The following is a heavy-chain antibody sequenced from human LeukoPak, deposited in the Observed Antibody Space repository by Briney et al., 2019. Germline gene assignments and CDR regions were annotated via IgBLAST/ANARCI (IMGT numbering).Heavy chain of an antibody. CDR3: ARDLVAASTRYFDL. V-gene: IGHV3-11*04. CDR1: GFTFSDYY. D-gene: IGHD6-25*01. J-gene: IGHJ2*01. CDR2: ISSSGSTI. Sequence: PGGSLRLSCAASGFTFSDYYMSWIRQAPGKGLEWVSYISSSGSTIYYADSVKGRFTISRDNSKNTLYVQMNSLKVEDTAVYYCARDLVAASTRYFDLWGRGTLVTVSS.